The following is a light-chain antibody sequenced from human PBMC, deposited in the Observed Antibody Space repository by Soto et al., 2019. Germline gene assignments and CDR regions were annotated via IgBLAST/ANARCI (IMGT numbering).Light chain of an antibody. CDR1: KSDVGGYNY. Sequence: QSALTQPASVSGSPGQSITISCTGTKSDVGGYNYVSWYQQHPGKAPKLMIYDVSNRPSGVSNRFSGSKSGNTASLTISGVQAEDEADYYCSSYTGNSLVVFGGGTKLTVL. CDR2: DVS. J-gene: IGLJ2*01. V-gene: IGLV2-14*03. CDR3: SSYTGNSLVV.